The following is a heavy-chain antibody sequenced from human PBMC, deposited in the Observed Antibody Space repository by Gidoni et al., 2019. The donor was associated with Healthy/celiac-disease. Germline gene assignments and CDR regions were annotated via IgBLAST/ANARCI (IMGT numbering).Heavy chain of an antibody. CDR2: IYYSGST. CDR3: ASHYSSGWYPGWFDP. CDR1: GGSISSYY. Sequence: QVQLQESGPGLVKPSETLSLTCTVSGGSISSYYWSWIRQPPGKGLEWIGYIYYSGSTNYNPSLKSRVTISVDTSKNQFSLKLSSVTAADTAVYYCASHYSSGWYPGWFDPWGQGTLVTVSS. D-gene: IGHD6-19*01. V-gene: IGHV4-59*01. J-gene: IGHJ5*02.